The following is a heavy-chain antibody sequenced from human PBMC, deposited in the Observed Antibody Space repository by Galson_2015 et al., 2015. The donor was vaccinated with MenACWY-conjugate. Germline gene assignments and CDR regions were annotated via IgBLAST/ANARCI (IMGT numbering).Heavy chain of an antibody. CDR3: AKHVRPSAMVHTIPGNDAFDI. D-gene: IGHD2-8*01. CDR1: GGTFSKYA. Sequence: SVKVSCKASGGTFSKYAINWLRQAPGQGPEWMGAINPVFGAANYAQKFQDRLTISADGSTSTAYMDLGSLRSEDTAVYYCAKHVRPSAMVHTIPGNDAFDIWGQGTRVTVSS. J-gene: IGHJ3*02. V-gene: IGHV1-69*13. CDR2: INPVFGAA.